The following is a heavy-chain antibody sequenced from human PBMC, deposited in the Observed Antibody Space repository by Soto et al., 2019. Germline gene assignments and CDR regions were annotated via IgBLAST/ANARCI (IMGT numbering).Heavy chain of an antibody. Sequence: KISCKASGGTFSSYAISWVRQAPGQGLEWMGGIIPIFGTANYAQKFQGRVTITADESTSTAYMELSSLRSEDTAVYYCARGYGGNSEYFQHWGQGTLVTVSS. V-gene: IGHV1-69*01. J-gene: IGHJ1*01. CDR3: ARGYGGNSEYFQH. CDR2: IIPIFGTA. CDR1: GGTFSSYA. D-gene: IGHD4-17*01.